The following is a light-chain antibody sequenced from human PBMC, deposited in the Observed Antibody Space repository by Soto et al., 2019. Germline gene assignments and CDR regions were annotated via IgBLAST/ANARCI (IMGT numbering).Light chain of an antibody. J-gene: IGKJ2*01. CDR2: GAS. V-gene: IGKV3-20*01. CDR1: QSVSSSY. Sequence: EIVLTQSPGTLSLSPGERATLSCRASQSVSSSYLAWYQQKTGQAPRLLIYGASSRATGITDRFSGSGSGTDFTITVSGLETEDFDGYCCQQYGSSPDTFGQGTKLEIK. CDR3: QQYGSSPDT.